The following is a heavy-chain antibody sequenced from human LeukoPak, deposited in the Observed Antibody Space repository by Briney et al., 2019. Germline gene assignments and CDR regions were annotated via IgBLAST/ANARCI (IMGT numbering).Heavy chain of an antibody. V-gene: IGHV4-34*01. CDR3: ARGRFSYYYGSGRYYNYWFDP. CDR2: INHSGSN. CDR1: GGSFSGYY. J-gene: IGHJ5*02. Sequence: ASETLSLTCAVYGGSFSGYYWSWIRQPPGKGLEWSGEINHSGSNNDNPSLNSRITISVHTSKNQFSLKLSSVTAADTAVYYCARGRFSYYYGSGRYYNYWFDPWGQGTLVTVSS. D-gene: IGHD3-10*01.